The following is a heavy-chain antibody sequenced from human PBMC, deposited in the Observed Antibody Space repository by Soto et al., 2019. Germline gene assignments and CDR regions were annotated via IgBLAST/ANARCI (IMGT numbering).Heavy chain of an antibody. CDR3: AASIFYYGMDV. CDR1: GYSFSSYW. V-gene: IGHV5-51*01. J-gene: IGHJ6*02. CDR2: IYGDDSDT. Sequence: GESLKISCKGFGYSFSSYWIAWVRQKPGKGLEWMGMIYGDDSDTRYSPSFQGQVTISADKSINTAYLQWSSLKASDTAVYFCAASIFYYGMDVWGQGTTVTVSS.